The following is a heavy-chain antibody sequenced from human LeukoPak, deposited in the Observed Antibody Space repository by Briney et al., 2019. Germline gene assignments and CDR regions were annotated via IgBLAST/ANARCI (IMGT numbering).Heavy chain of an antibody. CDR1: GGSISSGGYY. V-gene: IGHV4-31*03. CDR3: ARVAGGNSIYYGMDV. Sequence: SETLSLTCTVSGGSISSGGYYWSWIRQHPGKGLEWIGYIYYSGSTYYNPSLKSRVTISVDTSKNQFSLKLSSVTAADTAVYHCARVAGGNSIYYGMDVWGQGTMVTVSS. CDR2: IYYSGST. D-gene: IGHD4-23*01. J-gene: IGHJ6*02.